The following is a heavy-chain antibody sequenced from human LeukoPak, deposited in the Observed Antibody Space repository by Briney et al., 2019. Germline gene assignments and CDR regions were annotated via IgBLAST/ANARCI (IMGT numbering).Heavy chain of an antibody. Sequence: SETLSLTCTVSGGSITDYFWSWIRQPPGKGLEWIGYIYYSEGTTYNPSLKGRVTISVDTSKNQFSLNLTSVTAADTAVYYCARAPRWQLGLFDFWGQGSLVTVSS. V-gene: IGHV4-59*01. CDR1: GGSITDYF. CDR2: IYYSEGT. CDR3: ARAPRWQLGLFDF. J-gene: IGHJ4*02. D-gene: IGHD5-24*01.